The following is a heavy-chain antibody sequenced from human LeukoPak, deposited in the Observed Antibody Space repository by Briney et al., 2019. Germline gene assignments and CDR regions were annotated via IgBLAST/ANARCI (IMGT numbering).Heavy chain of an antibody. V-gene: IGHV1-46*01. D-gene: IGHD2-21*02. CDR2: INPSGGST. Sequence: GASVKVSCKASGYTFTSYYMHWVRQAPGQGLEWMGIINPSGGSTSCAQKFQGRVTMTRDTSTSTVYMELSSLRSEDTAVYYCAKVYCGGDCSYNWFDPWGQGTLVTVSS. CDR3: AKVYCGGDCSYNWFDP. CDR1: GYTFTSYY. J-gene: IGHJ5*02.